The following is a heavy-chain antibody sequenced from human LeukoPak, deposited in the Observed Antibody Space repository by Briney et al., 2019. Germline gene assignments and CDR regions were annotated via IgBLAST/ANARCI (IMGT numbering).Heavy chain of an antibody. CDR3: ARGADADSAMITFGGVIAPPVYYYYYGMDV. J-gene: IGHJ6*02. CDR1: GFTFSSYA. V-gene: IGHV3-30-3*01. Sequence: GGSLRLSCVASGFTFSSYAMHWVRQAPGKGLEWVALISYDGSNKYYADSVKGRFTISRDNSKNTLYLQMNSLRAEDTAVYYCARGADADSAMITFGGVIAPPVYYYYYGMDVWGQGTTVTVSS. D-gene: IGHD3-16*02. CDR2: ISYDGSNK.